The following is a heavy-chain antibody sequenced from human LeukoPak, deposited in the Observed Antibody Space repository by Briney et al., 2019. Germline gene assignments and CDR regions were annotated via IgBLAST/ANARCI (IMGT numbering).Heavy chain of an antibody. V-gene: IGHV4-38-2*01. Sequence: SETLSLTCAVSGYSISSGYYWGWIRQPPGTGLEWIGSIYHSGSTYYNPSLKSRVTISVDTSKNQFSLKLSSVTAADTAVYYCARYGGYDFGFHFDYWGQGTLVTVSS. J-gene: IGHJ4*02. CDR1: GYSISSGYY. CDR2: IYHSGST. CDR3: ARYGGYDFGFHFDY. D-gene: IGHD5-12*01.